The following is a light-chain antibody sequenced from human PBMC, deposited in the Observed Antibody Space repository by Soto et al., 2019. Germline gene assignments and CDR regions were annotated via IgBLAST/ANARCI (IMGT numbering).Light chain of an antibody. CDR1: QSVSNNY. CDR3: QQYGSSGT. CDR2: GAS. J-gene: IGKJ1*01. V-gene: IGKV3-20*01. Sequence: EMVLRQSPGTRSLSPGEVATRDFRASQSVSNNYLAWYQQKPGQAPRLLIYGASNRATGIPDRFSGSGSGTDFTLTISRLEPEDFAVYYCQQYGSSGTFGQGTKVDIK.